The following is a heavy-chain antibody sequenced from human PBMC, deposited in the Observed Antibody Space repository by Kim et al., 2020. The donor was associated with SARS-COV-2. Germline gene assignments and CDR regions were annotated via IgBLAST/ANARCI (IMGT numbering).Heavy chain of an antibody. CDR3: ARAGSSSWFQKPYFDY. V-gene: IGHV3-30*01. Sequence: VKGRFTISRDNSKNTLYLQMNSLRAEDTAVYYCARAGSSSWFQKPYFDYRGQGTLVTVAS. D-gene: IGHD6-13*01. J-gene: IGHJ4*02.